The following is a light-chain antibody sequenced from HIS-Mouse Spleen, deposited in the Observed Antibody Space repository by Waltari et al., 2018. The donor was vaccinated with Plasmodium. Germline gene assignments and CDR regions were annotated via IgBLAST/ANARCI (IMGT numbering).Light chain of an antibody. CDR3: YSAADNNRV. Sequence: SYELTQPSSVSVSPGQTARITCSGDVLAKKKYARWFQQKPGQAPVLGIYKDSERPSGIPGRFSGSSSGTTVTLTISGAQVEDEADYYCYSAADNNRVFGGGTKLTVL. CDR2: KDS. J-gene: IGLJ3*02. CDR1: VLAKKKY. V-gene: IGLV3-27*01.